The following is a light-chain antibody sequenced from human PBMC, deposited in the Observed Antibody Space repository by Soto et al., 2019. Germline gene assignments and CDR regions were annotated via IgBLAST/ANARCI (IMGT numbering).Light chain of an antibody. Sequence: IVVTQAPGALYKSPGERSTLSCRASQSFNSIYLAWYQQKPGQAPRLLIYGASSRATGIPDRFSGSGSGTDFTLTISRLEPEDFAVYCGHPHHRWTFGQGTHVDI. V-gene: IGKV3-20*01. CDR3: HPHHRWT. CDR1: QSFNSIY. CDR2: GAS. J-gene: IGKJ1*01.